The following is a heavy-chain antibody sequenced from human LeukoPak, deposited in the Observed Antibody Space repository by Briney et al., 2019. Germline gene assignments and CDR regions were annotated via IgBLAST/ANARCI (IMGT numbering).Heavy chain of an antibody. CDR2: ISSSGSTI. Sequence: GGSLRLSCAASGFTFSSYEMNWVRQAPGKGLEWVSYISSSGSTIYYADSVKGRFTISRDNAKNSLYLQMNSLRAEDTAVYYCARAFSSGWPRLAFDIWGQGTMVTASS. J-gene: IGHJ3*02. V-gene: IGHV3-48*03. CDR1: GFTFSSYE. D-gene: IGHD6-19*01. CDR3: ARAFSSGWPRLAFDI.